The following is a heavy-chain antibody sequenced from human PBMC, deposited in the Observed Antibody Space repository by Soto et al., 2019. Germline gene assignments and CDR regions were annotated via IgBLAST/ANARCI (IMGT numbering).Heavy chain of an antibody. D-gene: IGHD3-10*01. CDR1: GFTFSSYG. V-gene: IGHV3-30*18. CDR3: AKDWGSGDY. J-gene: IGHJ4*02. Sequence: QVQLVESGGGVVQPGRSLRLSCAASGFTFSSYGMHWVRQAPGKGLEWVAVISYDGSNKYYADSVKGRFTISRDNSKNTLYLQMNSLRAEDTAVYYCAKDWGSGDYWGQGTLVTVSS. CDR2: ISYDGSNK.